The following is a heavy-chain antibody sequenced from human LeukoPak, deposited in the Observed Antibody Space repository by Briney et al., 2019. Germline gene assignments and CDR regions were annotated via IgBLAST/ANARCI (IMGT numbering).Heavy chain of an antibody. Sequence: PSETLSLTCTVSGASISSHYWTWIRQPPGKRLEWIGYTYYRRSTYYDPSLESRVTISVDPSKNKVSLTLNSVDAADTAVNDCASARGEGWSRYYPLFDYWGQGTLVTVSA. CDR3: ASARGEGWSRYYPLFDY. CDR1: GASISSHY. J-gene: IGHJ4*02. D-gene: IGHD3-3*01. CDR2: TYYRRST. V-gene: IGHV4-59*11.